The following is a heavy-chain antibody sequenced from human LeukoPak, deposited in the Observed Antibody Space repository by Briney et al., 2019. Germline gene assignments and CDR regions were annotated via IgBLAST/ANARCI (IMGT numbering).Heavy chain of an antibody. CDR2: IKQDGSEK. D-gene: IGHD3/OR15-3a*01. Sequence: GGSLRLSCAASGFTFSSYWMSWVRQAPGKGLEWVANIKQDGSEKYYVDSVKGRFTISRDSSKKTLYLQMSSLRAEDTAVYYCVREDLGIEYWGQGTLVTVS. CDR3: VREDLGIEY. CDR1: GFTFSSYW. J-gene: IGHJ4*02. V-gene: IGHV3-7*03.